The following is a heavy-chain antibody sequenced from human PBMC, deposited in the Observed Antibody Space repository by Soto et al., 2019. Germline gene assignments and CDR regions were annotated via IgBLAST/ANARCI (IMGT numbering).Heavy chain of an antibody. V-gene: IGHV2-5*02. CDR2: IYWDDDQ. Sequence: QITLKESGPPLVKPTQTLTLTCTFSGFSLSTEGVAVGWIRQPPGKALEWLSVIYWDDDQRSSTSLSSRLTIPKHTSKSHVVLTMTNMDPLATATDSCARRDRASGGSFDYWGQGMLVTVSS. CDR1: GFSLSTEGVA. J-gene: IGHJ4*02. CDR3: ARRDRASGGSFDY. D-gene: IGHD3-10*01.